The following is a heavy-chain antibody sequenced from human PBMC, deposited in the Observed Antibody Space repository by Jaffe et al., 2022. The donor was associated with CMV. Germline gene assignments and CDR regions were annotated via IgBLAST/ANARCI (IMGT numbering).Heavy chain of an antibody. CDR3: AREGWELLHFVYYFDY. CDR1: GFTFSSYG. J-gene: IGHJ4*02. Sequence: QVQLVESGGGVVQPGRSLRLSCAASGFTFSSYGMHWVRQAPGKGLEWVAVIWYDGSNKYYADSVKGRFTISRDNSKNTLYLQMNSLRAEDTAVYYCAREGWELLHFVYYFDYWGQGTLVTVSS. CDR2: IWYDGSNK. D-gene: IGHD1-26*01. V-gene: IGHV3-33*08.